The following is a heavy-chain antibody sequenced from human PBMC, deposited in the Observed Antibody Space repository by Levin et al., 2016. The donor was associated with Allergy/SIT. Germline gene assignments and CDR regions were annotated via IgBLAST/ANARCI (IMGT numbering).Heavy chain of an antibody. CDR3: AKAGSYYYYYYYMDV. J-gene: IGHJ6*03. D-gene: IGHD1-26*01. Sequence: WIRQPPGKGLEWVAVISYDGSNKYYADSVKGRFTISRDNSKNTLYLQMNSLRAEDTAVYYCAKAGSYYYYYYYMDVWGKGTTVTVSS. CDR2: ISYDGSNK. V-gene: IGHV3-30*18.